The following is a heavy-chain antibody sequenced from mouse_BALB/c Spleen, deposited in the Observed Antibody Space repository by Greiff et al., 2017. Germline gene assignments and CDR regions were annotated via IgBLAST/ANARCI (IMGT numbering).Heavy chain of an antibody. CDR3: ARNYGNPFYYAMDY. CDR2: ISSGGSYT. D-gene: IGHD2-1*01. CDR1: GFTFSSYA. Sequence: EVQLQESGGGLVKPGGSLKLSCAASGFTFSSYAMSWVRQSPEKRLEWVAEISSGGSYTYYPDTVTGRFTISRDNAKNTLYLEMSSLRSEDTAMYYCARNYGNPFYYAMDYWGQGTSVTVSS. V-gene: IGHV5-9-4*01. J-gene: IGHJ4*01.